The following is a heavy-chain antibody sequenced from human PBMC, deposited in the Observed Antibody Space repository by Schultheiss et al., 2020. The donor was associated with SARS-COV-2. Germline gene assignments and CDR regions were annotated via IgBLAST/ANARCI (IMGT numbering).Heavy chain of an antibody. Sequence: SETLSLTCAVYGGSFSGYYWSWIRQPPGKGLEWIGYIHFSGSTNYNPSLKSRVTISVDTSKNQFSLKLSSVTAADTAVYYCAGRLVGGTSAFDIWGQGTMVTVSS. CDR1: GGSFSGYY. CDR2: IHFSGST. D-gene: IGHD1-26*01. V-gene: IGHV4-59*01. J-gene: IGHJ3*02. CDR3: AGRLVGGTSAFDI.